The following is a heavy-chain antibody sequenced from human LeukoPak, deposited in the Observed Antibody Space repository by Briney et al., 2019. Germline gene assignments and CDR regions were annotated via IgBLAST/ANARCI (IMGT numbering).Heavy chain of an antibody. CDR1: GHSLSSNRAA. V-gene: IGHV6-1*01. CDR3: ARGGSYAEY. CDR2: TSYRYKLYN. Sequence: SQTLSLTCALSGHSLSSNRAAWAWLRQSPSRGLEWLGRTSYRYKLYNDYAVSVKSRITINPDTSKNLFSLQLNSVTPEDTAVYYCARGGSYAEYWGQGTLVTVSS. J-gene: IGHJ4*02. D-gene: IGHD1-26*01.